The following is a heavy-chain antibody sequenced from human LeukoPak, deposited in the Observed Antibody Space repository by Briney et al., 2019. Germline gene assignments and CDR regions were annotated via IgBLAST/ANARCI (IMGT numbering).Heavy chain of an antibody. CDR2: ISGSGGST. CDR3: VKHSAPVLAAARFDY. Sequence: GGSLRLSCAASGFTFSSYAMSWVRQAPGKGLEWVSAISGSGGSTYYADSVKGRFTISRDNSKNTLYLQMNSLRAEDTAVYYCVKHSAPVLAAARFDYWGQGNLVTVSS. D-gene: IGHD2-2*01. J-gene: IGHJ4*02. CDR1: GFTFSSYA. V-gene: IGHV3-23*01.